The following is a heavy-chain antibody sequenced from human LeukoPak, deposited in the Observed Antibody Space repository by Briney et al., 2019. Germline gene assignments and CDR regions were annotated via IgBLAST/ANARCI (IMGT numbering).Heavy chain of an antibody. D-gene: IGHD3-22*01. J-gene: IGHJ4*02. CDR2: INPSGGST. V-gene: IGHV1-46*01. CDR3: ARDYKGGHYYDSSGYPEY. Sequence: ASVKVSCKVSGYTLTELSMHWVRQAPGQGLEWMGIINPSGGSTSYAQKFQGRVTMTRDTSTSTVYMELSSLRSEDTAVYYCARDYKGGHYYDSSGYPEYWGQGTLVTVSS. CDR1: GYTLTELS.